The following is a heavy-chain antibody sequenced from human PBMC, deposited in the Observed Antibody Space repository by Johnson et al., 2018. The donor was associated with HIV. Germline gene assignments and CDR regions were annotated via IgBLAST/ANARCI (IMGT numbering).Heavy chain of an antibody. V-gene: IGHV3-23*04. Sequence: VQLVESGGGLVQPGGSLRLSCAASGFTFSSYAMSWVRQAPGKGLEWVSAIGTAGDTYYADSVKGRFTISRDNSKNTLYVQMNSLRAEDTAVYYCAKGPRADAFDIWGQWTMVTVSS. CDR1: GFTFSSYA. CDR2: IGTAGDT. J-gene: IGHJ3*02. CDR3: AKGPRADAFDI.